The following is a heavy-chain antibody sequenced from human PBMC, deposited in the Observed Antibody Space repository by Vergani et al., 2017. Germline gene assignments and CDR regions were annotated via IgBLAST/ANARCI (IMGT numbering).Heavy chain of an antibody. CDR3: AGGGAVAGSWFDP. Sequence: EVQLVESGGGLVQPGGSLRLSCAASGFTFSSYWMSWVRQAPGKGLEWVANIKQDGSEKYYVDSVKGRFTISRDNAKNSLYLQMNSLRAEDTAVYYCAGGGAVAGSWFDPWGQGTLVTVSS. V-gene: IGHV3-7*01. D-gene: IGHD6-19*01. J-gene: IGHJ5*02. CDR2: IKQDGSEK. CDR1: GFTFSSYW.